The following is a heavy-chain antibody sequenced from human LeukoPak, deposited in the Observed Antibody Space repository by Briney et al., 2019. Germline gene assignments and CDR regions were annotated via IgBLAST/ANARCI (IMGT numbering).Heavy chain of an antibody. D-gene: IGHD3-10*01. CDR2: FDPEDGET. CDR3: ARDLVVLWFGELLLEGAFDI. V-gene: IGHV1-24*01. CDR1: GYTLTELS. J-gene: IGHJ3*02. Sequence: ASVKVSCKVSGYTLTELSMHWVRQAPGKGLEWMGGFDPEDGETIYAQKFQGRVTMTEDTSTDTAYMELSSLRSEDTAVYYCARDLVVLWFGELLLEGAFDIWGQGTMVTVSS.